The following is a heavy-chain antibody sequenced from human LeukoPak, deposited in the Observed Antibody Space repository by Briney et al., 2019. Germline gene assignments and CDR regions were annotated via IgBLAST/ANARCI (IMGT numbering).Heavy chain of an antibody. CDR3: APSRGGCSSTSCYNANAY. J-gene: IGHJ4*02. V-gene: IGHV4-34*01. CDR1: GGSFSGYY. D-gene: IGHD2-2*02. CDR2: INHSGST. Sequence: SETPSLTCAVYGGSFSGYYWSWIRQPPGKGLEWIGEINHSGSTNYNPSLKSRVTISVDTSKNQFSLKLSSVTAADTAVYYCAPSRGGCSSTSCYNANAYWGQGTLVTVSS.